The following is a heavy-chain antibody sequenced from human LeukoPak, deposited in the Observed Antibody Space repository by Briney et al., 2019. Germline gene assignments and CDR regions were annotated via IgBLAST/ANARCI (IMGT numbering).Heavy chain of an antibody. CDR1: GYSISSGYY. CDR3: AGLPSGPIGD. J-gene: IGHJ4*02. Sequence: SETLSLTCAVSGYSISSGYYWGWIREPPGKGLEWIGSIYHSGSTYYNPSLKSRVTISVDTSKNQFSLKLSSVTAADTAVYYCAGLPSGPIGDWGQGTLVTVSS. V-gene: IGHV4-38-2*01. CDR2: IYHSGST. D-gene: IGHD3-22*01.